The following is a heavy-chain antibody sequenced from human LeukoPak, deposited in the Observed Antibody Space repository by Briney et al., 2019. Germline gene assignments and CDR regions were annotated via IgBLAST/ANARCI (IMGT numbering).Heavy chain of an antibody. CDR1: GGSISSGDYY. CDR3: ARRPPSNPYYYYMDV. D-gene: IGHD4-11*01. CDR2: IYYSGST. Sequence: SETLSLTCTVSGGSISSGDYYWSWIRQPPGKSLEWIGYIYYSGSTYYNPSLKSRVTISVDTSKNQFSLKLSSVTAADTAVYYCARRPPSNPYYYYMDVWGKGTTVTVSS. J-gene: IGHJ6*03. V-gene: IGHV4-30-4*08.